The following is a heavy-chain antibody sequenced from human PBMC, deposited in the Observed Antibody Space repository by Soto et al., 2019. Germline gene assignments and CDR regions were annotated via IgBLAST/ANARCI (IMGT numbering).Heavy chain of an antibody. CDR3: ASLSVAYYDYIWGSYRLEDFDY. Sequence: PGGSLRLSCAASGFTFSSYSMNWVRQAPGKGLEWVSSISSSSSYIYYADSVKGRFTISRDNAKNSLYLQMNSLRAEDTAVYYCASLSVAYYDYIWGSYRLEDFDYWGQGTLVTVSS. V-gene: IGHV3-21*01. CDR2: ISSSSSYI. D-gene: IGHD3-16*02. CDR1: GFTFSSYS. J-gene: IGHJ4*02.